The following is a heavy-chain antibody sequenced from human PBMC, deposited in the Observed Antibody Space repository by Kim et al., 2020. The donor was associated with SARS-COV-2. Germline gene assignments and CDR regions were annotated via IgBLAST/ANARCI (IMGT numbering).Heavy chain of an antibody. Sequence: SETLSLTCAVYGGSFSGYYWSWIRQSPGKGLEWLGEINHSGSINFNPSFKSRVSISVDRSNQQFYLNVTSVTAADTAVYYCARIRGDYGGNPLYYLGMDV. V-gene: IGHV4-34*01. CDR2: INHSGSI. D-gene: IGHD2-15*01. CDR1: GGSFSGYY. CDR3: ARIRGDYGGNPLYYLGMDV. J-gene: IGHJ6*01.